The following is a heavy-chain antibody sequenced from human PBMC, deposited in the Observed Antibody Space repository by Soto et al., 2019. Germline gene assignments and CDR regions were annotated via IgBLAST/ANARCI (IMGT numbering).Heavy chain of an antibody. CDR3: AREDTRHFDY. V-gene: IGHV1-46*03. Sequence: ASVKVSCKASGGTFSSYAISWVRQAPGQGLEWMGIINPSGGSTSYAQKFQGRVTMTRDTSTSTVYMELSSLRSEDTAVYYCAREDTRHFDYWGQGTLVTVSS. CDR1: GGTFSSYA. J-gene: IGHJ4*02. CDR2: INPSGGST.